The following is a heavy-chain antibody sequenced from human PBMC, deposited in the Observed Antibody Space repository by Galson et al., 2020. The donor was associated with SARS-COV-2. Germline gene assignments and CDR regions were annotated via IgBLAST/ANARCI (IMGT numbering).Heavy chain of an antibody. CDR2: MKQHGSET. Sequence: GESLKISCAASGFSFMGYRMTWVRQAPGKGLEWLANMKQHGSETNYVASVKGRFTISRDNARKTLYLQLSSLRAEDTAIYYCARQRGVAGMDYWGQGTLVTVSS. CDR1: GFSFMGYR. CDR3: ARQRGVAGMDY. D-gene: IGHD6-19*01. V-gene: IGHV3-7*01. J-gene: IGHJ4*02.